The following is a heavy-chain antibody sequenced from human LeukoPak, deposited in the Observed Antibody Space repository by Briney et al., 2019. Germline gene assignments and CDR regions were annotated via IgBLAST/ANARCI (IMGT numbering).Heavy chain of an antibody. Sequence: SETLSLTCTVSGGSISSGGYYWSWIRQHPGKGLEWIGYIYYSGSTYYNPSLKSRVTISVDTSKIQFSLKLSSVTAADTAVYYCARDLVLGSGENWFDPWGQGTLVTVSS. CDR2: IYYSGST. V-gene: IGHV4-31*03. CDR1: GGSISSGGYY. D-gene: IGHD3-10*02. CDR3: ARDLVLGSGENWFDP. J-gene: IGHJ5*02.